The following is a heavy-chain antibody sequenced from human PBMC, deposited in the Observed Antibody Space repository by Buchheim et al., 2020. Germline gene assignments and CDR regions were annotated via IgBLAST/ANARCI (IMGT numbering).Heavy chain of an antibody. J-gene: IGHJ6*02. CDR3: ARGGGDYYYYGMDV. D-gene: IGHD2-21*01. CDR2: IKQAGSDK. V-gene: IGHV3-7*03. Sequence: EVQLVESGGGLVQPGGSLRLSCAASGFTFDNYWMTWVRQAPGKGLEWVATIKQAGSDKYYVDSVKGRFTIPRDNAKKSLFLQMNSLRAEDTAVYYCARGGGDYYYYGMDVWGQGTT. CDR1: GFTFDNYW.